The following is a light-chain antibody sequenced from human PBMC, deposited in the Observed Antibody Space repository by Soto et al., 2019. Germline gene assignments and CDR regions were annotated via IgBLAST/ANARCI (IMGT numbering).Light chain of an antibody. CDR1: QNVANY. CDR2: ESS. V-gene: IGKV3-11*01. J-gene: IGKJ1*01. CDR3: QQYHNWPRT. Sequence: EIVLTQSPATLSLSPGERATLSCRASQNVANYLDWYQQKPGQAPRLLIYESSNRATGIAARFSGSGSGTDFTLTITSLQSEDFAVYYCQQYHNWPRTFGQGTK.